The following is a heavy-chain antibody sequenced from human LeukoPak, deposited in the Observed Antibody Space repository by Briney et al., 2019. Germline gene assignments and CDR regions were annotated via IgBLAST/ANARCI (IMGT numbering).Heavy chain of an antibody. V-gene: IGHV3-21*01. Sequence: GGSVTLSCAASGFTFSSYHMVWLRQAPGRGRVWVSYISSSSSNILYADSVKGQFTISRDNAKNSLYLQMNSLRAEDTAVYYCAREGVLLWFATPEKYGMDVWGQGTTVTVSS. CDR1: GFTFSSYH. D-gene: IGHD3-10*01. J-gene: IGHJ6*02. CDR2: ISSSSSNI. CDR3: AREGVLLWFATPEKYGMDV.